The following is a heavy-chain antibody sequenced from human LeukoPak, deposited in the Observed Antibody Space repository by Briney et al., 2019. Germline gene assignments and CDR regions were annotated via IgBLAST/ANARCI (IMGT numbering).Heavy chain of an antibody. Sequence: GASVKVSCKASGGTFSSYAISWVRQAPGQGLEWMGRIIPILGIANYAQKFQGRVTITADKSTSTAYMELSSLRSEDTAVYYCARVRLPQDYYYGMDVWGQGTTVTVSS. D-gene: IGHD6-25*01. V-gene: IGHV1-69*04. J-gene: IGHJ6*02. CDR3: ARVRLPQDYYYGMDV. CDR2: IIPILGIA. CDR1: GGTFSSYA.